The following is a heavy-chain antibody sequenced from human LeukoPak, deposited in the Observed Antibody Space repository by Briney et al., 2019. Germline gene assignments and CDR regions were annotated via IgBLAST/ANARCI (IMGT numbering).Heavy chain of an antibody. CDR3: ARERNFYLYGY. J-gene: IGHJ4*02. CDR2: ITGDCNYI. Sequence: GGSLRLSCAASGFTFNDYTMTWVRQAPGKGLEWVSSITGDCNYIFYADSVQGRFTISRDNAQNSMFLELNSLRGEDTAVYYCARERNFYLYGYWGQGDLVTVSS. V-gene: IGHV3-21*01. CDR1: GFTFNDYT. D-gene: IGHD2/OR15-2a*01.